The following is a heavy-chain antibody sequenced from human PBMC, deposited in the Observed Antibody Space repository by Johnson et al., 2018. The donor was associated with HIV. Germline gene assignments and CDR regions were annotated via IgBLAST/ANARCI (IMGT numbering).Heavy chain of an antibody. Sequence: VQLVESGGGLVQPGGSLRLSCVASGITFSSYAMSWVRQAPGKGLEWVSALSGSGGSTYYAGSVKGRFTISRDNAKNSLYLQMNSLRAEDTAVYYCARDLNFQWEHKGQVEGDDAFDIWGQGTMVTVSS. J-gene: IGHJ3*02. D-gene: IGHD1-26*01. V-gene: IGHV3-23*04. CDR3: ARDLNFQWEHKGQVEGDDAFDI. CDR1: GITFSSYA. CDR2: LSGSGGST.